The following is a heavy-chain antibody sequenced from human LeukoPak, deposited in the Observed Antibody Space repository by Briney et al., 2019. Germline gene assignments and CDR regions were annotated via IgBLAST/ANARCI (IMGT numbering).Heavy chain of an antibody. Sequence: PGGSLRLSCAASGFTVSSNYMSGVRQAPGKGLNGVSVIYSGGSTYYADSVKGRFTISRDNSKNTLYLQMNSLRAEDTAVYYCARDLYGGNSGLVDYWGQGTLVTVSS. D-gene: IGHD4-23*01. J-gene: IGHJ4*02. CDR1: GFTVSSNY. CDR2: IYSGGST. V-gene: IGHV3-66*01. CDR3: ARDLYGGNSGLVDY.